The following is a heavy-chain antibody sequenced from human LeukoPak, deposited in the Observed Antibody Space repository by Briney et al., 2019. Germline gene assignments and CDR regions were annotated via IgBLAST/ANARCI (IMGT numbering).Heavy chain of an antibody. D-gene: IGHD3-22*01. V-gene: IGHV3-11*01. CDR1: GFTFSDYY. Sequence: GGSLRLSCAASGFTFSDYYMSWIRQAPGKGLEWASYISSSGSTIYYADSVKGRFTISRDNAKNSLYLQMNSLRAEDTAVYYCATGITMIVVVPARGMDVWGQGTTVTVSS. CDR3: ATGITMIVVVPARGMDV. CDR2: ISSSGSTI. J-gene: IGHJ6*02.